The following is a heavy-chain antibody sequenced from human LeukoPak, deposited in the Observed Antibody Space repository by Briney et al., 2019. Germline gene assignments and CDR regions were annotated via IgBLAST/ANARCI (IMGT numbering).Heavy chain of an antibody. CDR2: ISYDGSNK. J-gene: IGHJ4*02. CDR1: GFSFSSYG. CDR3: AKEGTEY. V-gene: IGHV3-30*18. Sequence: GGSLRLSCAASGFSFSSYGMHWVRQAPGKGLEWVAVISYDGSNKYYADSVKGRFTISRDNSKNTLYLQMNSLRAEDTAVYYCAKEGTEYWGQGTLVTVSS.